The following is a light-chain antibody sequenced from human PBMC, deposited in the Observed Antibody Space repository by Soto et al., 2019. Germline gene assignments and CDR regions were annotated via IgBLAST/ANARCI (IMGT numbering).Light chain of an antibody. V-gene: IGKV1-39*01. Sequence: DIQMTQSPSSLSASVGARVTITCRASQSISRYLNWYQQKPGKAPKLLIYSASSLQSVVPSRFSGSGSGTDFTLTISSLQPEDFATYYCQQSYSTLAFTFGPGTTVDIK. CDR3: QQSYSTLAFT. CDR2: SAS. CDR1: QSISRY. J-gene: IGKJ3*01.